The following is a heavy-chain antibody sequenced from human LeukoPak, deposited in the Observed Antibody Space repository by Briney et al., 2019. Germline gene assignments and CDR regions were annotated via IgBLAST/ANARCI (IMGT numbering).Heavy chain of an antibody. D-gene: IGHD3-9*01. J-gene: IGHJ4*02. V-gene: IGHV3-21*01. CDR3: ARGVEVTYYDILTGIDY. Sequence: KAGGSLRLSCAASGFTFSSYSMNWVRQAPGKGLEWVSSISSSSSYIYYADSVKGRFTISRDNAKNSLYLQMNSLRAEDTAVHYCARGVEVTYYDILTGIDYWGQGTLVTASS. CDR1: GFTFSSYS. CDR2: ISSSSSYI.